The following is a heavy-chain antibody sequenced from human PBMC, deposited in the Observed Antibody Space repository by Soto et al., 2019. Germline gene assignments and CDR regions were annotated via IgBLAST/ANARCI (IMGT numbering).Heavy chain of an antibody. V-gene: IGHV1-18*01. Sequence: ASVKVSCKASGYNLTKHGISWVRQAPGQGLEWMGWINPYDAETDYVEKFQGRVTMSTDTSTTTAYMELRSLRSDDTAVYYCARGYYDYVWGSYRPNDAFDIWGQGTTVTVSS. D-gene: IGHD3-16*02. CDR2: INPYDAET. CDR1: GYNLTKHG. J-gene: IGHJ3*02. CDR3: ARGYYDYVWGSYRPNDAFDI.